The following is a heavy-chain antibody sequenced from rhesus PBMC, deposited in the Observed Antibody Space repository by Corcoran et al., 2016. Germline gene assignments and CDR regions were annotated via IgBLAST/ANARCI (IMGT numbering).Heavy chain of an antibody. D-gene: IGHD6-13*01. CDR2: IYGGSGST. CDR3: ARHLRGIAAVNY. CDR1: GGSISRSNW. J-gene: IGHJ4*01. V-gene: IGHV4-65*01. Sequence: QVQLQESGPGLVKPSETLSLTCAVSGGSISRSNWWSWIRPSPGKGLELIGYIYGGSGSTSYNPSLKSRVTISTDTSKNQFSLKLSSVTAADTAVYYCARHLRGIAAVNYWGQGVLVTVSS.